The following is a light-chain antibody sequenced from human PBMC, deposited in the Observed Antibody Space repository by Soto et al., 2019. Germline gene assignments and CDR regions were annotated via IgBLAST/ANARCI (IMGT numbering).Light chain of an antibody. CDR3: LEDINYPWT. CDR1: QGIGNA. J-gene: IGKJ1*01. Sequence: AIQMTQSPSSLSASVGDRVTISCRARQGIGNALGWYQQKPAKPPKVLIYGASNLQSGAPPRFSDSGSGTDFTLAISSLQPEDSATDYCLEDINYPWTCGQGTKVESK. V-gene: IGKV1-6*01. CDR2: GAS.